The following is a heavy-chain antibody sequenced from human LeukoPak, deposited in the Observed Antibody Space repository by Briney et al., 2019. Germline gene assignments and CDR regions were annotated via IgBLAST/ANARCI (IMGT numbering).Heavy chain of an antibody. CDR3: ARDPRTVRI. Sequence: GGSLRLSCAASGFTFSSYGMSWVRQAPGKGLEWVSAISGSGGSTYYADSVKGRFTISRDNAKNLLYLQMDSLRVEDTAIYYCARDPRTVRIWGQGTLVTVSS. D-gene: IGHD1-1*01. V-gene: IGHV3-23*01. CDR2: ISGSGGST. J-gene: IGHJ4*02. CDR1: GFTFSSYG.